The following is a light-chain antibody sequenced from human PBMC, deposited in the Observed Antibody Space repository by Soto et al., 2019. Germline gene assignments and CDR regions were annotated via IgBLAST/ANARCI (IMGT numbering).Light chain of an antibody. CDR2: DVS. Sequence: QSVLTQPASVSGSPGQSITIPCTGTSSDIGGHNYVSWYQQHPGKAPKLMIYDVSNRPSGVSNRFSGSKSGNTASLTISGLQAEDEADYYCSSYTSSSTLEVFGPGTKVTVL. J-gene: IGLJ1*01. CDR1: SSDIGGHNY. CDR3: SSYTSSSTLEV. V-gene: IGLV2-14*03.